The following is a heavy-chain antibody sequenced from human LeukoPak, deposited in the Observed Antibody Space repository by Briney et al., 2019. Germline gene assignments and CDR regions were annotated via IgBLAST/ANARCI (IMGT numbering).Heavy chain of an antibody. Sequence: GGSLRLSCAASGFTFSSYAMSLVRRAPGKGLEWVSAISGSGGSTYYADSVKGRFTISRDNSKNTLYLQMNSLRAEDTAVYYCANGGYYYDSSGYNHYWGQGTLVTVSS. J-gene: IGHJ4*02. CDR3: ANGGYYYDSSGYNHY. D-gene: IGHD3-22*01. V-gene: IGHV3-23*01. CDR1: GFTFSSYA. CDR2: ISGSGGST.